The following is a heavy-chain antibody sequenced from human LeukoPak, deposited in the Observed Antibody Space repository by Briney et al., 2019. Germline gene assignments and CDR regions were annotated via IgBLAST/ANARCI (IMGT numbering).Heavy chain of an antibody. CDR3: ARGLIVVVPAAINFDY. CDR2: IYPGDSDT. Sequence: GESLKISCKGSGYSFTSYWIGWVRQMPGKGLEWMGIIYPGDSDTRYSPSFQGQVTISADKSISTAYLQWSSLKASDTAMYYCARGLIVVVPAAINFDYWGQGTLVTVSS. V-gene: IGHV5-51*01. J-gene: IGHJ4*02. CDR1: GYSFTSYW. D-gene: IGHD2-2*02.